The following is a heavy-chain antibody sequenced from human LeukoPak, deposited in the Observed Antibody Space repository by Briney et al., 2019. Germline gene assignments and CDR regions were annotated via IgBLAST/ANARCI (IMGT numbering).Heavy chain of an antibody. CDR3: ARGPRRSADAFDI. CDR2: ISWNSGSI. CDR1: GFTFDDCA. V-gene: IGHV3-9*01. Sequence: GRSLRLSCAASGFTFDDCAMHWVRQAPGKGLEWVSGISWNSGSIGYADSVKGRFTISRDNAKNSLYLQMNSLRAEDTAVYYCARGPRRSADAFDIWGQGTMVTVSS. J-gene: IGHJ3*02.